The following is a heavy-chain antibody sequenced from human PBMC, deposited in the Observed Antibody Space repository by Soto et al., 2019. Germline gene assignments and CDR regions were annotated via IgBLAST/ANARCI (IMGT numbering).Heavy chain of an antibody. CDR1: GYTFTSYD. CDR3: ARGRDIAMVILAHWTYQPFDY. CDR2: MNPNRGNT. Sequence: QVQLVQSGAEVKKPGASVKVSCKASGYTFTSYDINWVRQATGQGLEWMGWMNPNRGNTGYAQKFRGRVTMSRNTSISTAYMELSSLRCEDTAVYYCARGRDIAMVILAHWTYQPFDYWGHGTLVTVSS. D-gene: IGHD5-18*01. J-gene: IGHJ4*01. V-gene: IGHV1-8*01.